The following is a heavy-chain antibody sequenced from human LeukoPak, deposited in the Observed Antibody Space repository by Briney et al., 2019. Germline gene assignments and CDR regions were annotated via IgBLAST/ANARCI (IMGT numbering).Heavy chain of an antibody. J-gene: IGHJ4*02. Sequence: SETLSLTCTVSGGSISSYYWSWIRQPPGKGLEWIGYIYYSGSTNYNPSLKSRVTISVDTSKNQFSLKLSSVTAADTAVYYCAREFISGYYRPFDYWGQGTLVTVSS. CDR1: GGSISSYY. D-gene: IGHD3-22*01. CDR3: AREFISGYYRPFDY. V-gene: IGHV4-59*01. CDR2: IYYSGST.